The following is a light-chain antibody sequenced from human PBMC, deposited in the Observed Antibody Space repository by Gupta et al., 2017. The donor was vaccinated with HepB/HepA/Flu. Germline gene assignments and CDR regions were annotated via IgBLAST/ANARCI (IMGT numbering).Light chain of an antibody. CDR3: QQYNNWPPYT. Sequence: EIVMTQSPATLSVSPGERATLSCRASQSVSSNLAWYQQKPGQAPRLLIYGASTRDTGITARFSGSGSGKEFTLTISSRHSEDFAVYYCQQYNNWPPYTFGQGTKMEIK. J-gene: IGKJ2*01. CDR1: QSVSSN. CDR2: GAS. V-gene: IGKV3-15*01.